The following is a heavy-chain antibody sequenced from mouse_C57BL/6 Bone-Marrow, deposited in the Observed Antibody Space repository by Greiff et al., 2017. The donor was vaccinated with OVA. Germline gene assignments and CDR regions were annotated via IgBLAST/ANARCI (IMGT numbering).Heavy chain of an antibody. CDR2: FYPGSGST. CDR1: GYTFTDYC. CDR3: AREENGLFYAFDY. Sequence: QVQLQQSGAELVKPGASVKLSCKASGYTFTDYCIHWVKQRPGQGLEWIGLFYPGSGSTKYNEKFKGKATLTVDKSSSTAYMELSRLTSEDSAVYFCAREENGLFYAFDYWGQGTSVTVSS. V-gene: IGHV1-62-2*01. J-gene: IGHJ4*01. D-gene: IGHD3-3*01.